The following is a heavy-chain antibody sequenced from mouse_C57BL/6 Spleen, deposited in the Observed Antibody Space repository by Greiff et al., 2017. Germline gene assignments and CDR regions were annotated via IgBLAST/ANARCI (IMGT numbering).Heavy chain of an antibody. CDR2: IYPGSGNT. D-gene: IGHD2-4*01. CDR1: GYTFTDYY. J-gene: IGHJ2*01. Sequence: VKLVESGAELVRPGASVKLSCKASGYTFTDYYINWVKQRPGQGLEWIARIYPGSGNTYYNEKFKGKATLTAEKSSSTAYMQLSSLTSEDSAVYFCARDDYDGRGDYFDYWGQGTTLTVSS. V-gene: IGHV1-76*01. CDR3: ARDDYDGRGDYFDY.